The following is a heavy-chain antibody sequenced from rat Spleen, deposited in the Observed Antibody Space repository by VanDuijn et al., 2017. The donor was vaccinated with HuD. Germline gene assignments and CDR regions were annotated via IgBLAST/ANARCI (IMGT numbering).Heavy chain of an antibody. D-gene: IGHD5-1*01. Sequence: EVQLVESGGGLVQPGRSLKLSCAASGFTFSDFAMAWVRQAPTKGLEWVASIINSGGSTYYRDPVKGRFTISRDTAKNTLYLQMNSLRSDDTATYYCARHGPGTWYFDFWGPGTMVTVSS. V-gene: IGHV5S13*01. J-gene: IGHJ1*01. CDR2: IINSGGST. CDR1: GFTFSDFA. CDR3: ARHGPGTWYFDF.